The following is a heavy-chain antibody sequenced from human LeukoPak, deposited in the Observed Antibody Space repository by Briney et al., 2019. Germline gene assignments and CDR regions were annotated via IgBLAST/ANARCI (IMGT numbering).Heavy chain of an antibody. D-gene: IGHD3-22*01. CDR3: AREGYYYDSSGYYSLDY. CDR2: TYYRSKSYN. CDR1: GDSVSSNSAA. J-gene: IGHJ4*02. V-gene: IGHV6-1*01. Sequence: SQTLSLTCAISGDSVSSNSAAWNWIRQSPSRGLEWLVRTYYRSKSYNDYAVSVKSRITINPDTSKNQFSLQLNSVTPEDTAVYYCAREGYYYDSSGYYSLDYWGQGTLVTVSS.